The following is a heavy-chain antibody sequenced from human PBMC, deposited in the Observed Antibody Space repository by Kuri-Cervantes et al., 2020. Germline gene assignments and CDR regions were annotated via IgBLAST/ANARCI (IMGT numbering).Heavy chain of an antibody. V-gene: IGHV3-43D*04. CDR2: ISWDGGST. Sequence: GESLKISCAASGFTFDDYGMHWVRQVPGKGLEWLSFISWDGGSTCYADSVKGRFTISRDNSKNSLYLQMNSLRAEDTALYYCAKDPGGGDYYYYYMDVWGKGTTVTVSS. CDR3: AKDPGGGDYYYYYMDV. J-gene: IGHJ6*03. D-gene: IGHD3-10*01. CDR1: GFTFDDYG.